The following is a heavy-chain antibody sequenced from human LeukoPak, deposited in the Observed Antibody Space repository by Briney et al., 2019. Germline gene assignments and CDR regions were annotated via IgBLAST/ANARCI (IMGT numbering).Heavy chain of an antibody. Sequence: PGGSLRLSCAASGFTFSSYAMSWVRHAPGEGLEWVSSISGSGGNTYYADSVKGRFTISRDNSKNTLYLQMNSLRAEDTAVYYCAKDFYYSSSSLSFYFDYWGQGTLVSVSS. J-gene: IGHJ4*02. D-gene: IGHD3-22*01. V-gene: IGHV3-23*01. CDR2: ISGSGGNT. CDR1: GFTFSSYA. CDR3: AKDFYYSSSSLSFYFDY.